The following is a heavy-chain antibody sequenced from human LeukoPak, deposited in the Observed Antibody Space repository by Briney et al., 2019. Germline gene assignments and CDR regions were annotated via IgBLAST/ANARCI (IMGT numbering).Heavy chain of an antibody. CDR1: GFAFSNFW. J-gene: IGHJ4*02. Sequence: GGSLRLSCAASGFAFSNFWMSWVRQAPGKGLEWVANIKQDGSEKNYVDPVKGRFTISRDNAKNSLYLQMNSLRAEDTAVYYCASEGDIGYGYLYWGQGTLVTVSS. D-gene: IGHD5-18*01. CDR3: ASEGDIGYGYLY. CDR2: IKQDGSEK. V-gene: IGHV3-7*01.